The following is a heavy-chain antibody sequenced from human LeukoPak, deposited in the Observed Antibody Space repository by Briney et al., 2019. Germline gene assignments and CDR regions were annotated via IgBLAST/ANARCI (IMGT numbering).Heavy chain of an antibody. CDR3: ALTSGYCSSTSCYRVWFDL. CDR1: GYTFTSYG. Sequence: ASVKVSCKASGYTFTSYGISWVRQAPGQGLEWMGWISAYNGNTNYAQKLQGRVTMSTDTSTSTAYMELRSLRSDDTAVYYCALTSGYCSSTSCYRVWFDLWGQGTLVTVSS. D-gene: IGHD2-2*01. V-gene: IGHV1-18*01. J-gene: IGHJ5*02. CDR2: ISAYNGNT.